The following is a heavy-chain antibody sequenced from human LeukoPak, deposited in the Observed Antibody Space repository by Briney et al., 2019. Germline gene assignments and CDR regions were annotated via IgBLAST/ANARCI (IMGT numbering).Heavy chain of an antibody. J-gene: IGHJ4*02. CDR3: ARDQYYDFWNGYYTGIVFDY. CDR2: IYYSGST. D-gene: IGHD3-3*01. Sequence: SETLSLTCTVSGGSISSGDYYWSWIRQPPGKGLEWIGYIYYSGSTYYNPSLKSRVTISVDTSKNQFSLKLSSVTAADTAVYYCARDQYYDFWNGYYTGIVFDYWGQGTLVTVSS. CDR1: GGSISSGDYY. V-gene: IGHV4-30-4*08.